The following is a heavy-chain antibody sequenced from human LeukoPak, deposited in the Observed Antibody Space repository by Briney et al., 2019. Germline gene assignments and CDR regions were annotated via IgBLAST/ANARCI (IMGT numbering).Heavy chain of an antibody. CDR1: GFTFDDYA. J-gene: IGHJ3*02. D-gene: IGHD6-19*01. V-gene: IGHV3-9*03. CDR3: ARGGAVAGPWSLLDAFDI. CDR2: ISWNSGSI. Sequence: GRSLRLSCAASGFTFDDYAMHWVRQAPGKGLEWVSGISWNSGSIGYADSVKGRFTISRDNAKNSLYLQMNSLRAEDMALYYCARGGAVAGPWSLLDAFDIWGQGTMVTVSS.